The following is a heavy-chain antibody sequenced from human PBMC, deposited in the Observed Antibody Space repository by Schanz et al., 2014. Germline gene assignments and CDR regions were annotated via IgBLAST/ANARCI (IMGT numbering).Heavy chain of an antibody. Sequence: QVQVVQSGAELKKPGASVKVSCKASGYTFSSHGIHWLRQAPGQSLEWMGWINTANGNAKYSANCKTRYTNAGDASATTAYMKLNNTRSEDTAVYYSARDLAYCDGGKWCSDRFDLWGQGTLVTVSS. D-gene: IGHD2-21*01. CDR1: GYTFSSHG. CDR2: INTANGNA. V-gene: IGHV1-3*04. CDR3: ARDLAYCDGGKWCSDRFDL. J-gene: IGHJ3*01.